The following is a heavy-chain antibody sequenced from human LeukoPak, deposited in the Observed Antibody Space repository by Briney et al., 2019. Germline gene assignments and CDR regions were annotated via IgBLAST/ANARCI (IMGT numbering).Heavy chain of an antibody. CDR1: GGSISSGSYY. CDR2: IYTSGST. V-gene: IGHV4-61*02. CDR3: ARGTYGFWSGPFFDY. J-gene: IGHJ4*02. Sequence: SETLSLTCTVSGGSISSGSYYWSWIRQPAGKGLEWIGRIYTSGSTNYNPSLKSRVTISVDTSKNQFSLKLSSVTAADTAVYYCARGTYGFWSGPFFDYWGQGTLVTVSS. D-gene: IGHD3-3*01.